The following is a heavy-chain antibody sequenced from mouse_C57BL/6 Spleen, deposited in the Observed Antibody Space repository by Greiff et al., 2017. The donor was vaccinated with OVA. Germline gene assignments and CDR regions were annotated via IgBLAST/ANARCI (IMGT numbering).Heavy chain of an antibody. CDR3: ARSIYDGPMDY. D-gene: IGHD2-3*01. V-gene: IGHV1-82*01. Sequence: QVQLQQSGPELVKPGASVKISCKASGYAFSSSWMNWVKQRPGKGLEWIGRIYPGDGDTNYNGKFKGKATLTADKSSSTAYMQLSSLTSEDSAVYFCARSIYDGPMDYWGQGTSVTVSS. CDR2: IYPGDGDT. CDR1: GYAFSSSW. J-gene: IGHJ4*01.